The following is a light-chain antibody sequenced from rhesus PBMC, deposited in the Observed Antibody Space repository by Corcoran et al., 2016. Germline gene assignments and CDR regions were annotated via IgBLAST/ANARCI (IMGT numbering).Light chain of an antibody. V-gene: IGKV3-35*01. Sequence: EIVMTQSPATLSLSPGERSTLSCRASQSVSSNLAWYHQKPGQAPRFLIYDASHRATGIPDRFSGMGSVTDLTLTISGLEPEDVGVYYCQKESNWPWTVGQGTKGDIK. CDR1: QSVSSN. J-gene: IGKJ1*01. CDR2: DAS. CDR3: QKESNWPWT.